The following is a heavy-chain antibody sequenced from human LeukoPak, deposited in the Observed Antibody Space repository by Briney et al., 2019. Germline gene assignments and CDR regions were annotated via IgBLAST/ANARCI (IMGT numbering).Heavy chain of an antibody. CDR3: ARSSEYGDPFNY. Sequence: SETLSLTCTVSGASISRSDYFWGWVRQPPGKGLEWIGSIYYSGSTYYSPSLKGRVTISVDTSKNQFSLKLNSVTAADTAVYYCARSSEYGDPFNYWGQGTLVTVSS. CDR1: GASISRSDYF. J-gene: IGHJ4*02. V-gene: IGHV4-39*01. D-gene: IGHD4-17*01. CDR2: IYYSGST.